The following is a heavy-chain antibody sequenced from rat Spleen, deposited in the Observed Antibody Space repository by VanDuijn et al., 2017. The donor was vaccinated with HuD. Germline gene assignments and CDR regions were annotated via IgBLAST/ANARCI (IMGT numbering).Heavy chain of an antibody. CDR2: ISSSGGST. D-gene: IGHD2-2*01. V-gene: IGHV5-25*01. CDR1: GFTFSDYY. J-gene: IGHJ1*01. CDR3: ARAGYLRDWYFDF. Sequence: EVQLVESGGGLVQPGRSLKLSCAASGFTFSDYYMAWVRQAPTKGLEWVASISSSGGSTYYRDSVKGRFTISRDNAKSTLNLQMDSLRSEDTATYYCARAGYLRDWYFDFWGPGTMVTVSS.